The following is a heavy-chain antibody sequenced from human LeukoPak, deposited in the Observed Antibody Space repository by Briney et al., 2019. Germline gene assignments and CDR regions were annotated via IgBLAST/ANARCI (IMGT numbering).Heavy chain of an antibody. CDR2: INHSGST. Sequence: KTSETLSLTCAVYGGSFSGYYWSWIRQPPGKGLEWIGEINHSGSTNYNPSLKSRVTISVDTSKNQFSLKLSSVTAADTAVYYCARGPSFGTMIVVVKRRSVHAFDIWGQGTMVTVSS. D-gene: IGHD3-22*01. CDR1: GGSFSGYY. J-gene: IGHJ3*02. CDR3: ARGPSFGTMIVVVKRRSVHAFDI. V-gene: IGHV4-34*01.